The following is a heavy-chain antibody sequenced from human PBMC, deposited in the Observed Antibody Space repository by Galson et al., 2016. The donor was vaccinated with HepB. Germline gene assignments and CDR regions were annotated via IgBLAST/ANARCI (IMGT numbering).Heavy chain of an antibody. CDR3: AREGVVQLPGRGTSTYFFFGMDV. J-gene: IGHJ6*02. V-gene: IGHV5-51*01. CDR2: IYPADSDI. D-gene: IGHD1-1*01. CDR1: GYTFTRYW. Sequence: QSGAEVKKPGESLKISCKGSGYTFTRYWIGWVRQTPGKGLECMGIIYPADSDIRYSPSFQGQVTISVDKSINTAYLQWSGLKASDTAMYYCAREGVVQLPGRGTSTYFFFGMDVWGQGTTVTVSS.